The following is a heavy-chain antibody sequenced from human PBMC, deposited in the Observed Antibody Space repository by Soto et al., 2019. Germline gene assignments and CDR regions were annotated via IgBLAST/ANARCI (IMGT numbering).Heavy chain of an antibody. D-gene: IGHD6-25*01. CDR3: ARVSGFLVDP. CDR2: INHSGST. CDR1: GGSFSGYY. V-gene: IGHV4-34*01. Sequence: PSETLSLTCAVYGGSFSGYYWSWIRQPPGKGLEWIGEINHSGSTNYNPSLKSRVTISVDTSKNQFSLKLSSVTAADTAVYYCARVSGFLVDPWGQGTLVTVSS. J-gene: IGHJ5*02.